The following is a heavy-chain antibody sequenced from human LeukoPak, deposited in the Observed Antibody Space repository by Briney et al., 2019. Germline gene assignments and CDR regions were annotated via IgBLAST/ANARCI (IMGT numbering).Heavy chain of an antibody. J-gene: IGHJ4*02. CDR1: GYTFTTYT. CDR3: ARVRELQDYYFEY. V-gene: IGHV1-3*01. D-gene: IGHD1-7*01. CDR2: ISAGNGDT. Sequence: ASVKVSCKASGYTFTTYTLHWVRQAPGQRLEWMGWISAGNGDTKYSQKLQDRVTFTRDTSASTAYMELSSLRSEDSAVYYCARVRELQDYYFEYWGQGTLVTVSS.